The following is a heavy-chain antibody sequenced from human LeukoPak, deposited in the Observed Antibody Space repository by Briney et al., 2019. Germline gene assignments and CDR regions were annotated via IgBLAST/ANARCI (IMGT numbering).Heavy chain of an antibody. CDR1: GFTFSSYW. Sequence: GGSLRLSCAASGFTFSSYWMSWVRLAPGKGLEWVANIKQDGSEIYYVDSVKGRFTISRVNAKNSLYLQMNTLRAEDTAVYYCARVPITYYYGSGSYFCGMDVWGKGTTVSVSS. J-gene: IGHJ6*04. CDR2: IKQDGSEI. D-gene: IGHD3-10*01. CDR3: ARVPITYYYGSGSYFCGMDV. V-gene: IGHV3-7*03.